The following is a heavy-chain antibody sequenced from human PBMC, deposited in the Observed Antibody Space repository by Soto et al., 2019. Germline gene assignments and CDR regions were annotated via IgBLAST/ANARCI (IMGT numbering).Heavy chain of an antibody. V-gene: IGHV4-34*01. J-gene: IGHJ3*02. CDR3: ARAFVGGELRAFDI. CDR1: GGSFSGYY. Sequence: SETLSLTCAVYGGSFSGYYWSWIRQPPGKGLEWIGEINHSGSTNYNPSLKSRVTISVDTSKNQFSLKLSSVTAADTAVYYCARAFVGGELRAFDIWGQGTMVTVSS. CDR2: INHSGST. D-gene: IGHD1-26*01.